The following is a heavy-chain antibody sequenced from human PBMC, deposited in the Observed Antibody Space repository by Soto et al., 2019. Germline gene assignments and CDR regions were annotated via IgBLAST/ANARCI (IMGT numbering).Heavy chain of an antibody. Sequence: PSETLSLTCTVSGGSISSSSYYWGWIRQPPGQGPEWIASISYTGSTYYNPSLKSRVTISIDTSKNQFSLDLSSVTAADTAVYYCMRDSGNYRTSNWGQGILVTVSS. CDR2: ISYTGST. D-gene: IGHD1-26*01. CDR1: GGSISSSSYY. V-gene: IGHV4-39*01. CDR3: MRDSGNYRTSN. J-gene: IGHJ4*02.